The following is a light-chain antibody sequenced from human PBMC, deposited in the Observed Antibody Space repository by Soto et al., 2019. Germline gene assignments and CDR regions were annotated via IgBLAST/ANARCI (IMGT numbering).Light chain of an antibody. CDR2: DVS. CDR3: CSYANRYSLDV. J-gene: IGLJ1*01. CDR1: SSDVGGYNY. V-gene: IGLV2-11*01. Sequence: QSVLTQPRSVSGSPGQSVTISCTGTSSDVGGYNYVSWYQQHPGKAPKVMIYDVSKRPSGVPDRFSGSKSGNTASLTISGLQAEDEDDYYCCSYANRYSLDVFGTGTKLTVL.